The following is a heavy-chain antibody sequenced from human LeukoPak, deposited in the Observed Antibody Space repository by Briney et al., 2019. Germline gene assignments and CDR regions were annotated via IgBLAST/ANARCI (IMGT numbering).Heavy chain of an antibody. CDR3: ARDRDRMVQGVTALFDY. V-gene: IGHV1-18*04. CDR1: GYTFTTYG. CDR2: ISGSNGNT. J-gene: IGHJ4*02. Sequence: ASVKVSCKTSGYTFTTYGISWVRQAPGQGLEWLGWISGSNGNTKYAQKVQGRVTMTTDTSTTTAYMEVRSLRSDDTAVYYCARDRDRMVQGVTALFDYWGQGTLVTVSS. D-gene: IGHD3-10*01.